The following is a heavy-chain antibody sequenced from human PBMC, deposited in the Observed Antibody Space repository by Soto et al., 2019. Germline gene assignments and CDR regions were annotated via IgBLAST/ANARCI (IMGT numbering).Heavy chain of an antibody. V-gene: IGHV1-18*01. CDR2: ISVFNGNT. D-gene: IGHD3-22*01. CDR1: GYTFTSYG. J-gene: IGHJ4*02. CDR3: ARNSESSGIRRPYSI. Sequence: VQLVQSGAEVKKPGASVKVSCKASGYTFTSYGISWVRHAPGQGLEWMGWISVFNGNTYYAQKLQGIVTMTTDTSTSAAYTELRTMRSEDAAVYFCARNSESSGIRRPYSIRGQGTLVTVSS.